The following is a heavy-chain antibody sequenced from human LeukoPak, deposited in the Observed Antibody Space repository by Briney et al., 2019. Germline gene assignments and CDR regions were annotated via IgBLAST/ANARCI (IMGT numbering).Heavy chain of an antibody. CDR1: GGSFSDHN. D-gene: IGHD3-3*01. J-gene: IGHJ4*02. V-gene: IGHV4-59*11. CDR3: ARGGASLRFLQHFPLLYFDF. Sequence: SETPSLTCTVSGGSFSDHNWSWLRQPPGKGLEWIGYISYTGTTDYNPSLKSRVSISVDTSKSQFSLRLTSVTTADTAVYYCARGGASLRFLQHFPLLYFDFWGQGTLLTVSS. CDR2: ISYTGTT.